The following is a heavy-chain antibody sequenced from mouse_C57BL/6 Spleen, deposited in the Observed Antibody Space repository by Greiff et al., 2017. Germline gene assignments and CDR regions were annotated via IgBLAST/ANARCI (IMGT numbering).Heavy chain of an antibody. CDR1: GYTFTSYW. CDR3: ARSMVTTDYAMVY. Sequence: QVQLQQSGAELAKPGASVKLSCKASGYTFTSYWMHWVKQRPGQGLEWIGYINPSSGYTKYNQKFKDKATLTADKSSSTAYMPLSSLTYEDSAVYYCARSMVTTDYAMVYWGQGPSATVS. D-gene: IGHD2-2*01. J-gene: IGHJ4*01. V-gene: IGHV1-7*01. CDR2: INPSSGYT.